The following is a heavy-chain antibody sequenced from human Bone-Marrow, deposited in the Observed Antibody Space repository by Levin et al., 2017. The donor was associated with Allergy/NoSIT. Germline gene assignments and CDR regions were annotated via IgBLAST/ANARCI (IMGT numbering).Heavy chain of an antibody. V-gene: IGHV1-8*01. CDR2: VNSYTGET. Sequence: GASVKVSCEASGYVFASYNINWVRQAPGQGLEWVGSVNSYTGETDFPQHFQGRLTMTMNTSTATAYMELSSLTSADTAVYYCARRAKHYYDFFDPWGQGTLVIVSS. CDR3: ARRAKHYYDFFDP. D-gene: IGHD3-22*01. CDR1: GYVFASYN. J-gene: IGHJ5*02.